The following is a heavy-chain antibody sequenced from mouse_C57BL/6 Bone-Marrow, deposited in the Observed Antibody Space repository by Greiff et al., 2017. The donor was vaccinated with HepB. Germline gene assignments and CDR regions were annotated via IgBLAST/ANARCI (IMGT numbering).Heavy chain of an antibody. Sequence: LVKPGASVKIPCKASGYTFTDYNMDWVKQSHGKSLEWIGDINPNNGGTIYNQKFKGKATLTVDKSSSTAYMELRSLTSEDTAVYYCARWRQLRPGVYYAMDYWGQGTSVTVSS. CDR1: GYTFTDYN. V-gene: IGHV1-18*01. CDR2: INPNNGGT. CDR3: ARWRQLRPGVYYAMDY. J-gene: IGHJ4*01. D-gene: IGHD3-2*02.